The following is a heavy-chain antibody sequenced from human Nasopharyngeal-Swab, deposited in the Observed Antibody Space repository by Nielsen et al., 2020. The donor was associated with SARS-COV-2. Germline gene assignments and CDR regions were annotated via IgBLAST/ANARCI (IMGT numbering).Heavy chain of an antibody. V-gene: IGHV3-49*03. CDR3: TRAEDDYGDYPDACDI. J-gene: IGHJ3*02. CDR2: IRSKAYGGTT. D-gene: IGHD4-17*01. CDR1: GFTFGDYA. Sequence: GESLKISCTASGFTFGDYAMSWFRQAPGKGLEWVGFIRSKAYGGTTEYAASVKGRFTISRDDSKSIAYLQMNSLKTEDTAVYYCTRAEDDYGDYPDACDIWGQGTMVTVSS.